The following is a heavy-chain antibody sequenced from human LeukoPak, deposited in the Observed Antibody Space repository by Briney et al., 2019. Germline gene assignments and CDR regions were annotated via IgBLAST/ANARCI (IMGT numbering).Heavy chain of an antibody. J-gene: IGHJ6*03. CDR3: ASITRLFCSSTSCRRWYYMDV. Sequence: GASVKVSCKASGYTFTGYYMHWVRQAPGQGLEWMGWINPNSGDTNYAQKFQGRVTMTRDTSISTAYMELSRLRSDDTAVYYCASITRLFCSSTSCRRWYYMDVWGKGTTVTVSS. V-gene: IGHV1-2*02. CDR1: GYTFTGYY. CDR2: INPNSGDT. D-gene: IGHD2-2*01.